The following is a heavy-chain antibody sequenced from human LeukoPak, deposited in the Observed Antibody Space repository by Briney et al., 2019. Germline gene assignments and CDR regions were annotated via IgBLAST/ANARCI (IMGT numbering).Heavy chain of an antibody. CDR1: GFTFSSYA. D-gene: IGHD2-15*01. Sequence: GGSLRLSCAASGFTFSSYAMSWVRQAPGKGLEWVSAISGSGGSTYYADSVKGRFTISRDNSKNTLYLQMNSLRAEDTAVYYCAKQTLVVVVAAIDYWAREPWSPSPQ. CDR3: AKQTLVVVVAAIDY. V-gene: IGHV3-23*01. CDR2: ISGSGGST. J-gene: IGHJ4*02.